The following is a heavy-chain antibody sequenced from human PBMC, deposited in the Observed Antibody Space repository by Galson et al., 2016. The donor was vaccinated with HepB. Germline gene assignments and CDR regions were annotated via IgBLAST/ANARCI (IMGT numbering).Heavy chain of an antibody. J-gene: IGHJ5*02. CDR3: ALVIPVTGRWFDP. Sequence: PALVKPTQTLTLTCTFSGFSLSTSGVGVGWIRQPPGKALEWLAIVYWNDDKRYRPSLEGRLTITKDTSRHQVVLTMTNMDPMDTATYYCALVIPVTGRWFDPWGPGTLVTVSS. D-gene: IGHD2-2*01. V-gene: IGHV2-5*01. CDR2: VYWNDDK. CDR1: GFSLSTSGVG.